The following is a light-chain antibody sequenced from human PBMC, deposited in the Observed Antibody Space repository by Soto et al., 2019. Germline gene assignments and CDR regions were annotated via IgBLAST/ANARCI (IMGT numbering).Light chain of an antibody. CDR2: SNN. J-gene: IGLJ2*01. CDR1: SSNIGRNT. CDR3: AAWDDSLNGHAV. V-gene: IGLV1-44*01. Sequence: QSVLTQPPSATGTPGQRVTISCSGSSSNIGRNTINWYQQLPGTAPRLLIYSNNQRPSGVPDRFSASKSGTSASLAISGLQSEDEADYYCAAWDDSLNGHAVFGGGTKLTV.